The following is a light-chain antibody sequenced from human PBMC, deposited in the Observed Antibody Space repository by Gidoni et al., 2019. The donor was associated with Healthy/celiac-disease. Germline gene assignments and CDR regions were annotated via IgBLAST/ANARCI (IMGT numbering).Light chain of an antibody. CDR3: LPHNSYPRT. J-gene: IGKJ1*01. CDR1: PA. Sequence: DIQMTQSPSSLSASVGDRVTITCHGNPAQYERNRLIYAASSLQSGVPSRFRGSGSGTEFTLTICSLQPEDFATYYCLPHNSYPRTFGQGTQVEIK. CDR2: AAS. V-gene: IGKV1-17*01.